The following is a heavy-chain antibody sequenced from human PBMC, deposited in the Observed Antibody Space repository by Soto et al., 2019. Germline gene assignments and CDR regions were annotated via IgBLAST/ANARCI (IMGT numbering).Heavy chain of an antibody. Sequence: PGGSLRLSCAASGFTFSSYAMSWVRQAPGKGLEWASAISGSGGSTYYADSVKGRFTISRDNSKNTLYLQMNSLRAEDTAVYYCAKHTFTYYYDSSGYSPPPNYWGQGTLVTVSS. D-gene: IGHD3-22*01. CDR3: AKHTFTYYYDSSGYSPPPNY. CDR2: ISGSGGST. V-gene: IGHV3-23*01. J-gene: IGHJ4*02. CDR1: GFTFSSYA.